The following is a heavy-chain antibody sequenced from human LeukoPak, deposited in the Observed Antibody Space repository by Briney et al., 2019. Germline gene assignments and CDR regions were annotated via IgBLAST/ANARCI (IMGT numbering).Heavy chain of an antibody. V-gene: IGHV7-4-1*02. D-gene: IGHD6-13*01. J-gene: IGHJ4*02. CDR3: ARGDSGPTYNSNWYETDY. CDR1: GYTFSNYA. CDR2: INANTGNP. Sequence: ASVKVSCKASGYTFSNYAINWVRQAPGKGLEWMGWINANTGNPTYALGFTGRFVLSLDTFVSTAYLQISSLKAEDTAVYYCARGDSGPTYNSNWYETDYWGQGTLVTVSS.